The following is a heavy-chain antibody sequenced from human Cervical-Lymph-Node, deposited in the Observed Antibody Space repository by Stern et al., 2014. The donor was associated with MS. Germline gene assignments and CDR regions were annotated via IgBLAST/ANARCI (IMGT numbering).Heavy chain of an antibody. J-gene: IGHJ4*02. CDR2: ISYDGNHK. Sequence: VQLVESGGAVVQPGRSLRLSCAASGFTFSSYGMHWVRQAPGKGLEWVTVISYDGNHKYYAASVKGRFTISRHNSKNTLHLQMNSVTPDDTAIYYCARDYEDTSMLFDHWGQGTLVTVSS. CDR3: ARDYEDTSMLFDH. D-gene: IGHD2-8*01. V-gene: IGHV3-30*03. CDR1: GFTFSSYG.